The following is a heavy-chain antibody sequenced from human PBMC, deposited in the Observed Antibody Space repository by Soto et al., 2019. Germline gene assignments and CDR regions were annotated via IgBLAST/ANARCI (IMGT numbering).Heavy chain of an antibody. CDR2: ISSSSYI. J-gene: IGHJ4*02. CDR3: ARDSNKYSSSLRGRYFDY. V-gene: IGHV3-21*01. Sequence: PGGSLRLSCAASGFPFSSYSMNWVRQAPGKGLEWVSSISSSSYIYYADSLQGRFTISRDNAKNSLYLQMNSLRAEDTAVYYCARDSNKYSSSLRGRYFDYWGQGMGVSVSS. D-gene: IGHD4-4*01. CDR1: GFPFSSYS.